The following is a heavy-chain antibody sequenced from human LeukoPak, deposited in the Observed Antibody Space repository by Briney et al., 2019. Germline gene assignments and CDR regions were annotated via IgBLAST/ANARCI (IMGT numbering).Heavy chain of an antibody. Sequence: GGSLRLSCAASGFTVSGNYINWVRQAPGKGLEWVSVIYSGGSTYYADSVKGRFTISRDNAKNSLYLQMNSLRAEDTAVYYCASSIVLVPAYDYWGQGTLVTVSS. J-gene: IGHJ4*02. D-gene: IGHD2-2*01. CDR2: IYSGGST. V-gene: IGHV3-53*01. CDR3: ASSIVLVPAYDY. CDR1: GFTVSGNY.